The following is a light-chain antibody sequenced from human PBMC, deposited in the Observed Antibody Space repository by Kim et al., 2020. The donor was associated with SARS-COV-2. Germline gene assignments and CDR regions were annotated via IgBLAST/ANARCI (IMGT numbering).Light chain of an antibody. V-gene: IGLV2-14*03. CDR3: SSFTSPSTFV. CDR2: DVN. CDR1: SSDVGEYDY. Sequence: QSALTQPASVSGSPGQSITVSCTGTSSDVGEYDYVSWYQHHPGKVPKLMIYDVNKRPSGVPTRFSGSKSGNTASLTISGLQAEDEADYYCSSFTSPSTFVFGTGTKVTVL. J-gene: IGLJ1*01.